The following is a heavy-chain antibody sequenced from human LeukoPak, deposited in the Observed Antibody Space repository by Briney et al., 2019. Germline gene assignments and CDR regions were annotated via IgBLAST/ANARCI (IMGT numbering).Heavy chain of an antibody. V-gene: IGHV5-51*01. CDR2: IYPGDSDT. CDR3: ARRSSIAPRLFDY. J-gene: IGHJ4*02. Sequence: GESLKISCKGSGYNFTNYWIDWVRQMPGKGLEWMGIIYPGDSDTRYSPSFQGRVTFSADESISTAYLQWSSLKASDTAIYYCARRSSIAPRLFDYWGQRTLVTVSS. CDR1: GYNFTNYW. D-gene: IGHD6-6*01.